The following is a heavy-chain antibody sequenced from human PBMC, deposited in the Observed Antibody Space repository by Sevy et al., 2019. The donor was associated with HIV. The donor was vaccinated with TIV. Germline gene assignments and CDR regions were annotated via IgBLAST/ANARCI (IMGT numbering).Heavy chain of an antibody. D-gene: IGHD3-22*01. CDR1: GYTLTELS. Sequence: ASVKVSCKVSGYTLTELSMHWVRQAPGKGLEWMGGFDPEDGETIYAQKFQGRVTMTEDTSTDTAYMGLSSLRSEDTAVYYCATDNSTYYYDSSGYYYFWAFDIWGQGTMVTVSS. V-gene: IGHV1-24*01. CDR2: FDPEDGET. CDR3: ATDNSTYYYDSSGYYYFWAFDI. J-gene: IGHJ3*02.